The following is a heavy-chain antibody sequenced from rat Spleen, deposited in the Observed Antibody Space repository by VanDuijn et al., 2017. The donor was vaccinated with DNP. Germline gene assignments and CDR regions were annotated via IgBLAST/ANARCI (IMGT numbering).Heavy chain of an antibody. V-gene: IGHV5-25*01. D-gene: IGHD1-2*01. J-gene: IGHJ2*01. CDR3: ARGSSSIYWYFDY. CDR1: GFTFSNYY. Sequence: EVQLVESGGGLVQPGRSLKLSCAASGFTFSNYYMAWVRQAPKKGLEWVAAISPSGSRTYYPDSVKGRFTISRDDAKSGLYLQMNSLKSEDTATYYCARGSSSIYWYFDYWGQGVMVTVSS. CDR2: ISPSGSRT.